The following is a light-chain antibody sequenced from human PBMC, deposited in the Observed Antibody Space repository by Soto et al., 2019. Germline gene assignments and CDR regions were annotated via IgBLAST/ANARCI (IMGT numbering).Light chain of an antibody. Sequence: DIGVTQSPGTMSLSPGERATLSCWASQSVSNRYLAWYQRKPGQAPRLLIYGASSRATGTPDRFSGSGSGTDFTLTISRLEPEDFAVYYCQQSRTFCQGTNVDI. CDR2: GAS. V-gene: IGKV3-20*01. J-gene: IGKJ1*01. CDR3: QQSRT. CDR1: QSVSNRY.